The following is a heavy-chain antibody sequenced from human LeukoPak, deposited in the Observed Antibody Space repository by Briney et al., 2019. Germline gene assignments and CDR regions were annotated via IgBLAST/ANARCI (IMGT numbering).Heavy chain of an antibody. CDR2: IYSGGST. CDR1: GFIGSNNY. V-gene: IGHV3-66*01. D-gene: IGHD3-10*01. CDR3: ARDSSGSYPYYFDY. J-gene: IGHJ4*02. Sequence: PGGSLRLSCAASGFIGSNNYMTWVRQAPGKGLEWVSAIYSGGSTYYSNSVKGRFTISRDNAKNSLYLQMNSLRAEDTAVYYCARDSSGSYPYYFDYWGQGTLVTVSS.